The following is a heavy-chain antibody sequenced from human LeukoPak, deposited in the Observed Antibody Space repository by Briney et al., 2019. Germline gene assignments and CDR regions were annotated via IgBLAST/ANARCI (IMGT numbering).Heavy chain of an antibody. V-gene: IGHV3-48*04. D-gene: IGHD3-16*01. CDR2: ISSSSSTI. J-gene: IGHJ6*02. CDR3: ARDLSYDYVWGSSYYYYYYGMDV. CDR1: GFTFSSYS. Sequence: GGSLRLSCAASGFTFSSYSMNWVRQAPGKGLEWVSYISSSSSTIYYADSVKGRFTISRDNAKNSLYLQMNSLRAEDTAVYYCARDLSYDYVWGSSYYYYYYGMDVWGQGTTVTVSS.